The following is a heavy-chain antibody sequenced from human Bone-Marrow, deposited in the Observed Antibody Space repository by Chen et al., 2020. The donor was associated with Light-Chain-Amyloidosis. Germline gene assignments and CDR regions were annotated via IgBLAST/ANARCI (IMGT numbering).Heavy chain of an antibody. Sequence: EVQLVESGGGLVQPGGSLRLSCAASGFTFSNYGMAWVRQAPGKGLEWVANINQDGGEKYYLDSVKGRFTISRDNAKNSLYLQLNSLRAEDTAVYSCARDYLSSGSGSYWYDCWGQGTLVTVSS. J-gene: IGHJ4*02. D-gene: IGHD3-10*01. CDR1: GFTFSNYG. CDR2: INQDGGEK. V-gene: IGHV3-7*01. CDR3: ARDYLSSGSGSYWYDC.